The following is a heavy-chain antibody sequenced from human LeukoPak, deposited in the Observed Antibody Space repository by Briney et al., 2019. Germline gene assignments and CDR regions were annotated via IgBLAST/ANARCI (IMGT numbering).Heavy chain of an antibody. CDR3: SRVRRDGYNPLDY. D-gene: IGHD5-24*01. Sequence: DTLSLTCTVTGGPISSYYWRWIRKPPGKGLEWIGYIYYPGITNYNPSLKSRVTRSLDTSNKQFSLKLSSVTAADTAVYYCSRVRRDGYNPLDYWGQGTLVTVSS. V-gene: IGHV4-59*08. J-gene: IGHJ4*02. CDR2: IYYPGIT. CDR1: GGPISSYY.